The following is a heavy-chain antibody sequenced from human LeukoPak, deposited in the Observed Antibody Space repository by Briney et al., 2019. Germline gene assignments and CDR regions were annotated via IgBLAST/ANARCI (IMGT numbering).Heavy chain of an antibody. CDR2: IYHSGST. CDR3: ARGSILADFDY. D-gene: IGHD5-24*01. V-gene: IGHV4-38-2*01. CDR1: GYSISSGYY. Sequence: SETLSLTCAVSGYSISSGYYWGWIRQPPGKGLEWIGSIYHSGSTYYNPSLKSRVTISVDTSKNQFSLKLSSVTAADTAVYYCARGSILADFDYWGQGTLVTVSS. J-gene: IGHJ4*02.